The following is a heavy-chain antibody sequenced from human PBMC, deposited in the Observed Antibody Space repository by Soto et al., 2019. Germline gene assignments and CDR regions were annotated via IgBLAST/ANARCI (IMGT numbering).Heavy chain of an antibody. D-gene: IGHD2-21*02. J-gene: IGHJ4*02. CDR3: ARVLCGGAWYSDPVPRDY. Sequence: EVQLVESGGGLIQPGGSLRLSCAASGFTVSSNYMTWVRQAPGKGLEWVSVIYSGGSTYYADSVKGRFTISRDNSENTVYLQMNSLRAEDTAGYYCARVLCGGAWYSDPVPRDYWGQGTLVTVSS. V-gene: IGHV3-53*01. CDR2: IYSGGST. CDR1: GFTVSSNY.